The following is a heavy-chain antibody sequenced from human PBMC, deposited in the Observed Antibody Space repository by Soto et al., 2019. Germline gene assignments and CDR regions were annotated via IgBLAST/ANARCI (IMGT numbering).Heavy chain of an antibody. Sequence: QVQLVQSGAEVKKPGSSVKVSCKASGGTFSSYAFSWVRQAPGQGLEWVGGIIPIFGTANYAQKFQGRITXXTXEXXSTASMERSSLRSEDTALYYCARVRPSGGPQIWDYWGQGTLVTVSS. CDR3: ARVRPSGGPQIWDY. J-gene: IGHJ4*02. CDR2: IIPIFGTA. V-gene: IGHV1-69*05. D-gene: IGHD3-16*01. CDR1: GGTFSSYA.